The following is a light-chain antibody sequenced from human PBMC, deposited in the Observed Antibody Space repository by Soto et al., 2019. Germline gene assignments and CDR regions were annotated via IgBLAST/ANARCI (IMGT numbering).Light chain of an antibody. V-gene: IGKV1-9*01. J-gene: IGKJ4*01. CDR1: QGVRGN. Sequence: DIQLTQSPSFLSASVGDRITITCRASQGVRGNLAWYQQKPGKAPKLLISAASSLQSGVPSRFSGSGSGTEFPLTISCRQPEDFATYYCQQLNDYPLTFGGGTKVEIK. CDR2: AAS. CDR3: QQLNDYPLT.